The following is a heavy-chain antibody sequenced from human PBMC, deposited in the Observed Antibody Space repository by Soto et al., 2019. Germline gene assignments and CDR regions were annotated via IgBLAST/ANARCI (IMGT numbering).Heavy chain of an antibody. Sequence: SETLSLTCTVSGGSISSYYWSWIRQPPGKGLEWIGYIYYSGSTNYNPSLKSRVTISVDTSKNQFSLKLSSVTAADTAVYYCARGHFSSWFYFDYWGQGTLVTSPQ. CDR2: IYYSGST. D-gene: IGHD6-13*01. V-gene: IGHV4-59*01. J-gene: IGHJ4*02. CDR3: ARGHFSSWFYFDY. CDR1: GGSISSYY.